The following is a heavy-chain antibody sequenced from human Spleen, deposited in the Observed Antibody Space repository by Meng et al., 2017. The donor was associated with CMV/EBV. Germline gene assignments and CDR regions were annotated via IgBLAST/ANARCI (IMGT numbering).Heavy chain of an antibody. J-gene: IGHJ4*02. CDR1: SVSSGSYY. CDR2: MYYSGST. CDR3: ARGRLTFYYDSSGYYLDY. Sequence: SVSSGSYYWSWIRQPPGKGLEWIGYMYYSGSTNYNPSLKSRVTILVDKSKNEFSLRLRSVTAADTAVYYCARGRLTFYYDSSGYYLDYWGQGTLVTVSS. V-gene: IGHV4-61*01. D-gene: IGHD3-22*01.